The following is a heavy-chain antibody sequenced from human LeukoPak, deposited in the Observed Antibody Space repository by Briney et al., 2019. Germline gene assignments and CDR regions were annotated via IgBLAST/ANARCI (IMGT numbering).Heavy chain of an antibody. Sequence: GESLKISCKGSGYSFTSYWIGWVRQMPGKGLEWMGIIYPGDSDTRYSPSFQGQVTISADKSIGTAYLQWSSLKASDTAMYYCARPGYCSGGSCPFDYWGQGTLVTVFS. D-gene: IGHD2-15*01. CDR3: ARPGYCSGGSCPFDY. V-gene: IGHV5-51*01. CDR1: GYSFTSYW. CDR2: IYPGDSDT. J-gene: IGHJ4*02.